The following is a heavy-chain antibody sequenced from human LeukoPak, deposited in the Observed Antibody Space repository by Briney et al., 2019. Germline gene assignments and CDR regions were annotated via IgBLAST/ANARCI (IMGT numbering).Heavy chain of an antibody. V-gene: IGHV3-48*04. J-gene: IGHJ3*02. CDR2: ISSSSSTI. CDR1: GFTFSSYS. CDR3: ARSPPKTMVPDAFDI. Sequence: GGSLRLSCAASGFTFSSYSMNWVRQAPGKGLEWVSYISSSSSTIYYADSVKGRFTISRDNAKNSLYLQMNSLRAEDTAVYYCARSPPKTMVPDAFDIWGQGTMVTVSS. D-gene: IGHD1-1*01.